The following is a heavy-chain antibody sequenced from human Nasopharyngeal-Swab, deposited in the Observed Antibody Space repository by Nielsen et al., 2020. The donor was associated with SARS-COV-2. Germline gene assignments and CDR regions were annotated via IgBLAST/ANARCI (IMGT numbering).Heavy chain of an antibody. CDR2: ISAYNGNT. J-gene: IGHJ4*02. CDR3: ASGYFDWLYLDY. V-gene: IGHV1-18*01. CDR1: GYTFTSYG. Sequence: ASVKVSCKASGYTFTSYGISWVRQAPGQGLEWMGWISAYNGNTNSAQKLQGRVTMTTDTSTSTAYMELRSLRSDDTAVYYCASGYFDWLYLDYWGQGTLVTVSS. D-gene: IGHD3-9*01.